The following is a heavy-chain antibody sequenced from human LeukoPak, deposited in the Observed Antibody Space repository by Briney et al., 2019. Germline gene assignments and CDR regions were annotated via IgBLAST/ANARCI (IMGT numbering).Heavy chain of an antibody. V-gene: IGHV3-53*01. J-gene: IGHJ4*02. Sequence: PGGSLRLSCAASGFTVSSNNYMSWVRQAPGKELEWVSVIYSGGDTYYADSVKGRFTISRDNSKNTLYLQMNNLRVEDTAVYYCATGVRQWLAIFDYWGQGTLVTVSS. CDR1: GFTVSSNNY. CDR2: IYSGGDT. D-gene: IGHD6-19*01. CDR3: ATGVRQWLAIFDY.